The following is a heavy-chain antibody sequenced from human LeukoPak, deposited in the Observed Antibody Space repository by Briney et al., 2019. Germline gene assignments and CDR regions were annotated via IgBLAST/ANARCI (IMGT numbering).Heavy chain of an antibody. D-gene: IGHD5-24*01. CDR1: GYSMSSGYY. Sequence: SSETLSLTCTVSGYSMSSGYYWGWIRPPPERGLEWIGSMYHTGSTYYNPSLKSRVTVSVDTSKNHFYLKLSSVTAADTAVYYCARLYLPATRFDYWGQGTLVTVSS. J-gene: IGHJ4*02. V-gene: IGHV4-38-2*02. CDR3: ARLYLPATRFDY. CDR2: MYHTGST.